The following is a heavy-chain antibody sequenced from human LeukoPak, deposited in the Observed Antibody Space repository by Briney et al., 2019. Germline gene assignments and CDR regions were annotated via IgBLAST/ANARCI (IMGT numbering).Heavy chain of an antibody. V-gene: IGHV1-2*04. J-gene: IGHJ4*02. D-gene: IGHD5-18*01. CDR2: INPNSGGT. Sequence: GASVKVSCKASGYTFTGYYMHWVRQAPGQGLEWMGWINPNSGGTNYAQKFQGWVTMTRDTSISTAYMELSRLRSEDTAVYYCARGEYSYGTPFDYWGQGTLVTVSS. CDR3: ARGEYSYGTPFDY. CDR1: GYTFTGYY.